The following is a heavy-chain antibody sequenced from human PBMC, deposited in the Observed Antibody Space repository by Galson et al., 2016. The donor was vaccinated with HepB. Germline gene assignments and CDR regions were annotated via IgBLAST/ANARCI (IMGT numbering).Heavy chain of an antibody. D-gene: IGHD6-13*01. CDR2: IYSGGNT. CDR3: TREQESAGDY. CDR1: GGSITSSTYY. Sequence: SETLSLTCTVSGGSITSSTYYWGWIRQPPGKGLEWIGSIYSGGNTYYNPSPKNRLTISIDTSKNQFSLKLNSVTAADTAIYYCTREQESAGDYWGQGALVTVSS. J-gene: IGHJ4*02. V-gene: IGHV4-39*02.